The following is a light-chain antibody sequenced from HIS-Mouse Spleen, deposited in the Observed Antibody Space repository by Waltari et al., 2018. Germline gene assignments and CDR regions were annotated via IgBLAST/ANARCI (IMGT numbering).Light chain of an antibody. CDR2: WAS. V-gene: IGKV4-1*01. Sequence: DIVMTQSPDSLAVSLAERATINRNSSQRVLYSSNNKNYLAWYQQKPGQPPKLLIYWASTRESGVPDRFSGSGSGTDFTLTISSLQAEDVAVYYCQQYYSTPPYTFGQGTKLEIK. J-gene: IGKJ2*01. CDR1: QRVLYSSNNKNY. CDR3: QQYYSTPPYT.